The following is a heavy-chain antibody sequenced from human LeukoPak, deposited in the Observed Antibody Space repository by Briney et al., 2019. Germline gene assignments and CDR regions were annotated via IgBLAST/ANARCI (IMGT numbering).Heavy chain of an antibody. V-gene: IGHV3-23*01. Sequence: GGSLRLSCAASGFTFSSYAMSWVRQAPGKGLEWVSAISGSGGRTYYADSVKGRFTISRDNSKNTLYLQMNSLRAEDTAVYYCAKDSHWSYYGGFFDDCGQGTLVTVSS. CDR3: AKDSHWSYYGGFFDD. D-gene: IGHD1-26*01. CDR2: ISGSGGRT. CDR1: GFTFSSYA. J-gene: IGHJ4*02.